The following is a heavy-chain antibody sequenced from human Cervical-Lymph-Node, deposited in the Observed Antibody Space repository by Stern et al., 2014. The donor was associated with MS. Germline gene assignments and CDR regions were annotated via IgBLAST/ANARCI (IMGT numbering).Heavy chain of an antibody. CDR1: GYRFPINW. CDR2: IYPGDSDT. Sequence: EVQLVESGAVVKKPGESLKISCRASGYRFPINWIGWVRQMPGKGLEWMGIIYPGDSDTRYSPSFQGPVTISADKSISTAYLQWSSLKASDTAIYYCARHDEYAFDIWGQGTKVTVSS. J-gene: IGHJ3*02. V-gene: IGHV5-51*01. CDR3: ARHDEYAFDI.